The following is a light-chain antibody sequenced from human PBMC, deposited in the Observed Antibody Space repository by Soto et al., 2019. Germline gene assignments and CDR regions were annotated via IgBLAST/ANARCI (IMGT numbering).Light chain of an antibody. Sequence: QSVLTQPASVSGSPGQSITISCTGTSSDVGAYNYVSWYQQHPGKAPKLMIYDVNIRPSGVSNRFSGSKSGNTASLTISGLQAEDEADYYCTSWTTSTTMKFGAGTKLTVL. CDR2: DVN. V-gene: IGLV2-14*01. J-gene: IGLJ2*01. CDR3: TSWTTSTTMK. CDR1: SSDVGAYNY.